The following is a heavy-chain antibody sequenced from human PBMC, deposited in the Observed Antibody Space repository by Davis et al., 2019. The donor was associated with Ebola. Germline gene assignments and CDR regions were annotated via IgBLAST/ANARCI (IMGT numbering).Heavy chain of an antibody. CDR2: ISSSSSYI. J-gene: IGHJ5*02. CDR1: GFTFSSYA. Sequence: GESLKISCAASGFTFSSYAMSWVRQAPGKGLEWVSSISSSSSYIYYADSVKGRFTISRDNAKNSLYLQMNSLRAEDTAVYYCARAEVTMVRGASWFDPWGQGTLVTVSS. CDR3: ARAEVTMVRGASWFDP. D-gene: IGHD3-10*01. V-gene: IGHV3-21*01.